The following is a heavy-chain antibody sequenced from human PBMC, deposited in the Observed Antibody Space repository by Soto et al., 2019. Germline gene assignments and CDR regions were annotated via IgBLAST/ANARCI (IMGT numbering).Heavy chain of an antibody. V-gene: IGHV5-10-1*01. CDR2: IDPSDSYT. CDR3: ARRLSGPKEEYNAYSFYGLDV. Sequence: GESLKISCQGSGYSFTSHWITWVRQTPGKGLEWMGRIDPSDSYTNYSPSFQGRVTISADRSISTAFLQWSSLEASDTAIYYCARRLSGPKEEYNAYSFYGLDVWGQGTTVTVSS. J-gene: IGHJ6*02. D-gene: IGHD1-1*01. CDR1: GYSFTSHW.